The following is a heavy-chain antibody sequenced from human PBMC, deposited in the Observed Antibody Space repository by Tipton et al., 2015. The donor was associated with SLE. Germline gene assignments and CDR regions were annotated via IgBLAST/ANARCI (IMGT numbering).Heavy chain of an antibody. CDR1: AGSISSGGYY. Sequence: TLSLTCTLSAGSISSGGYYWTWVRQPAGKGLEWIGHFHSSGILNYNPSLKSRVTISVDTSKNQFSLRLSSVTAADTAVYYCATHPRSYSSGWSYYFDYWGQGALVTFSS. CDR2: FHSSGIL. D-gene: IGHD6-19*01. CDR3: ATHPRSYSSGWSYYFDY. J-gene: IGHJ4*01. V-gene: IGHV4-61*09.